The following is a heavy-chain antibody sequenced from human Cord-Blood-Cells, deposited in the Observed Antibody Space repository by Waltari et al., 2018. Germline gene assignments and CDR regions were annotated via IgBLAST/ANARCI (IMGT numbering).Heavy chain of an antibody. Sequence: QLQLQESGPGLVKPSETLSLTCTVSGCSISSSSYYWGWIRQPPGKGLEWIGSIYYSGSTYYNPSRKSRVTISVDTSKNQFSLKLSSVTAADTAVYYCARRFPYYDFWSGYYDAFDIWGQGTMVTVSS. CDR1: GCSISSSSYY. J-gene: IGHJ3*02. CDR2: IYYSGST. CDR3: ARRFPYYDFWSGYYDAFDI. D-gene: IGHD3-3*01. V-gene: IGHV4-39*01.